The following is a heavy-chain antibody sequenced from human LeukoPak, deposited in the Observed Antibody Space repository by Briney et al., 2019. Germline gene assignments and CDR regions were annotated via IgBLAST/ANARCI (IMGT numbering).Heavy chain of an antibody. CDR1: GFTFSSYR. V-gene: IGHV3-23*01. Sequence: GGSLRLSCADSGFTFSSYRMNWVRPAPGKGLEGVSGISGNGSKTFYTRSVRGRFTISRENSRNTVLLNLDSLRAEDTALYFCTRFGDYGEYWGQGTLVTVSS. CDR3: TRFGDYGEY. J-gene: IGHJ4*02. D-gene: IGHD3-16*01. CDR2: ISGNGSKT.